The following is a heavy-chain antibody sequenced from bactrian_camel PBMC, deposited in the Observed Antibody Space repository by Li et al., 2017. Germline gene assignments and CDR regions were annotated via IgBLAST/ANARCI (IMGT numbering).Heavy chain of an antibody. CDR2: IYGDDSMT. V-gene: IGHV3S40*01. CDR1: GFPFSNYA. D-gene: IGHD5*01. Sequence: DVQLVESGGGLVQPGGSLRLACAASGFPFSNYAMAWVRQAPGEGLEWVSAIYGDDSMTYYADSVKGRTTISRDNSKSMVYLQLNSLKTEDMAMYYCTAVISYALSTFGQGTQVTVS. J-gene: IGHJ4*01.